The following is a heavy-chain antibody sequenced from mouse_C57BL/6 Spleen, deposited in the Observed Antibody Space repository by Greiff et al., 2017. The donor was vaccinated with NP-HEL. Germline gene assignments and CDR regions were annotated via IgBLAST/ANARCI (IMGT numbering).Heavy chain of an antibody. D-gene: IGHD2-1*01. CDR1: GFTFSNYW. V-gene: IGHV6-3*01. Sequence: EVMLVESGGGLVQPGGSMKLSCVASGFTFSNYWMNWVRQSPEKGLEWVAQIRLKSDNYATHYAESVKGRFTISRDDSKSSVYLQMNNLRAEDTRIYYCPYGNYRFDYWGQGTTLTVSS. CDR2: IRLKSDNYAT. J-gene: IGHJ2*01. CDR3: PYGNYRFDY.